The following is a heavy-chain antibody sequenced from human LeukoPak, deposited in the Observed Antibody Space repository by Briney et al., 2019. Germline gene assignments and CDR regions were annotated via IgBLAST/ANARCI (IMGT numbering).Heavy chain of an antibody. J-gene: IGHJ4*02. D-gene: IGHD2-15*01. Sequence: GGSLRLSCAASRFTFSSYWMSWVRQAPGKGLEWVANIKQDGSEKYYMDSVKGRFTISRDNAKNSLYLQMNSLRAEDTAVYYCARVGYCSGGSCYSSPYYFDYWGQGTLVTASS. V-gene: IGHV3-7*01. CDR1: RFTFSSYW. CDR2: IKQDGSEK. CDR3: ARVGYCSGGSCYSSPYYFDY.